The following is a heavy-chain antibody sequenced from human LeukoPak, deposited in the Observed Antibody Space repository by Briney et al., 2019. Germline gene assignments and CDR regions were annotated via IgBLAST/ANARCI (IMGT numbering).Heavy chain of an antibody. J-gene: IGHJ6*03. CDR2: IYTSGST. Sequence: SETLSLTCTVSGGSISSGSYYWSWIRQPVGKGLEWIGRIYTSGSTNYNPSLKSRVTISVDTSKNQFSLKLTSVTAADTAVYYCARTMEGYCSGGSCYQYSYYMDVWGKGTTVTVSS. D-gene: IGHD2-15*01. CDR3: ARTMEGYCSGGSCYQYSYYMDV. V-gene: IGHV4-61*02. CDR1: GGSISSGSYY.